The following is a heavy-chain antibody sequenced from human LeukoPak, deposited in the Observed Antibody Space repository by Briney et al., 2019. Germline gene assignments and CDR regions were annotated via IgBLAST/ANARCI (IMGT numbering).Heavy chain of an antibody. Sequence: SETLSPTCAVYGGSFSGYYWSWIRQPPGKGLEWIGEINHSESTNYNPSLKSRVTISVDTSKNQFSLKLSSVTAADTAVYYCARGCVVVVPAAILHTAWTYNWFDPWGQGTLVTVSS. CDR2: INHSEST. J-gene: IGHJ5*02. CDR1: GGSFSGYY. CDR3: ARGCVVVVPAAILHTAWTYNWFDP. V-gene: IGHV4-34*01. D-gene: IGHD2-2*01.